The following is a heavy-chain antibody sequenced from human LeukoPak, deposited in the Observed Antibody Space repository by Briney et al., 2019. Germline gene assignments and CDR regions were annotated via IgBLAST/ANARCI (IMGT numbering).Heavy chain of an antibody. Sequence: SETLSLTCTVSGYSISSGYYWGWIRQPPGKGLEWIGSIYHSGSTYYNPSLKSRVTISVDTSKNQFSLKLSSVTAADTAVYYCARGLVGATASSYYYYMDVWGKGTTVTVSS. V-gene: IGHV4-38-2*02. CDR3: ARGLVGATASSYYYYMDV. CDR1: GYSISSGYY. CDR2: IYHSGST. J-gene: IGHJ6*03. D-gene: IGHD1-26*01.